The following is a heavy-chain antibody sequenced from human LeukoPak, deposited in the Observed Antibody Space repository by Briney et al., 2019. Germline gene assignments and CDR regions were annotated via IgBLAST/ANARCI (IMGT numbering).Heavy chain of an antibody. J-gene: IGHJ4*02. CDR3: ARGQYSGSWSYYFDY. CDR1: DASISGYY. V-gene: IGHV4-59*01. CDR2: ISYSGNT. D-gene: IGHD6-13*01. Sequence: SETLSLTCTVSDASISGYYWNWIRQPPGKGLEWIGYISYSGNTNYNPSLKSRVTISLDTSKNQFSLQLSSVTAADTAVYYCARGQYSGSWSYYFDYWGQGTLVTASS.